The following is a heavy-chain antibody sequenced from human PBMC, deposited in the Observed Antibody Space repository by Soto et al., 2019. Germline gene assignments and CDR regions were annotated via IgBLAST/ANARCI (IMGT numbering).Heavy chain of an antibody. V-gene: IGHV3-30*03. CDR3: ARDWRRGVNCNNDDSYAQVSVGYFFDQ. J-gene: IGHJ4*02. D-gene: IGHD5-18*01. Sequence: QVQLVESGGGVVQPGRSLRLSCAPSGPSSGFTLNNYVMHWVLQSPGRGLEWVAVMSPEGNHERYADSLKGRFTISKENSKVTQFLQMTSLRPEDTSLSYCARDWRRGVNCNNDDSYAQVSVGYFFDQWCQGALVTVSS. CDR2: MSPEGNHE. CDR1: GFTLNNYV.